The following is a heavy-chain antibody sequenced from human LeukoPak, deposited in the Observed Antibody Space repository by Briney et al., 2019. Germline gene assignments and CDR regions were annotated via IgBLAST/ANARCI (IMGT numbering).Heavy chain of an antibody. CDR3: ARVDRYHYYLDV. Sequence: SVKVPCKASGGTFSSYSITWVRQAPGQGLEWMGGIMPLFNTAKYAQQFQGRVTITTDESTSTAYMELSSLRFEDTAMYYCARVDRYHYYLDVWGKGTTVTVSS. V-gene: IGHV1-69*05. CDR2: IMPLFNTA. CDR1: GGTFSSYS. J-gene: IGHJ6*03.